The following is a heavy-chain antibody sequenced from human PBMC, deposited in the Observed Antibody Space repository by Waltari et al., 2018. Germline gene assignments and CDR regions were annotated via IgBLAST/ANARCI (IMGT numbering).Heavy chain of an antibody. J-gene: IGHJ3*02. D-gene: IGHD6-13*01. CDR2: IYYSGST. CDR1: GGSISRHS. CDR3: ARDLNGGSPDDAFDI. Sequence: QVQLQESGPGLVKPSETLSLTCTVSGGSISRHSWSWIRQPPGKGLGWIGYIYYSGSTNYNPSLKSRVTISVDTSKNQFSLKLSSVTAADTAVYYCARDLNGGSPDDAFDIWGQGTMVTVSS. V-gene: IGHV4-59*11.